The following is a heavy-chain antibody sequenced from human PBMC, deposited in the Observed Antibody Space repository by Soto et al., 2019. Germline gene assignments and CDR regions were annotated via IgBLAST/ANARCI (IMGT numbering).Heavy chain of an antibody. CDR1: GFTFNNYG. V-gene: IGHV3-33*01. CDR3: ARRQISPPQLGAAAARGGMDV. Sequence: QVQLVESGGGVVQPGGSLRLSCAASGFTFNNYGMHWVRQAPGKGLEWVAVIWNDGSGYYYANSVKGRFTISRDNSKNTLYLQMSSLRAEDTAVYFCARRQISPPQLGAAAARGGMDVWGHGTTVTVSS. CDR2: IWNDGSGY. J-gene: IGHJ6*02. D-gene: IGHD6-13*01.